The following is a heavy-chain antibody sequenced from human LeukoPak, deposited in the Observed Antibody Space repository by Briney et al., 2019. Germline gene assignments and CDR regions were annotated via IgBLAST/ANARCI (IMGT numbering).Heavy chain of an antibody. D-gene: IGHD6-19*01. V-gene: IGHV5-51*01. Sequence: GELLKISCKGSGYSFTNYWIGWVRQMPGKGLEWMGIIYPGDSDTRYSPSFQGQVTISADKSVSTAYLQWSSLKASDTAIYYCARQATTGTHIAVYWGQGALVTVSS. CDR3: ARQATTGTHIAVY. CDR2: IYPGDSDT. CDR1: GYSFTNYW. J-gene: IGHJ4*02.